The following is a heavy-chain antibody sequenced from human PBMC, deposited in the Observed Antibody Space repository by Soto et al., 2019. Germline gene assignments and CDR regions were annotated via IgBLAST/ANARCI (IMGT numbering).Heavy chain of an antibody. D-gene: IGHD3-10*01. CDR1: GGSISSYY. CDR3: ARDGRGYYGSGSWFDP. CDR2: IYYSGST. V-gene: IGHV4-59*01. Sequence: SETLSLTCTVSGGSISSYYWSWIRQPPGKGLEWIGYIYYSGSTNYNPSLKSRVTISVDTSKNQFSLKVSSVTAADTAMYYCARDGRGYYGSGSWFDPWGQGTLVTVSS. J-gene: IGHJ5*02.